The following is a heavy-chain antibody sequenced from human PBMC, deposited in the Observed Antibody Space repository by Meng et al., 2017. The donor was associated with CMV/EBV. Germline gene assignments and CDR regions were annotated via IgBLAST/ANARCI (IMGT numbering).Heavy chain of an antibody. Sequence: GSLKISCAASGFTFSDYYMNWVRQAPGKGLEWVSSISSSSTIYYADSVKGRFTISRDNAKNSLYLQMNSLRAEDTAVYYCARGRLGSYSSVDYWGQGTLVTVSS. CDR2: ISSSSTI. D-gene: IGHD1-26*01. CDR3: ARGRLGSYSSVDY. J-gene: IGHJ4*02. V-gene: IGHV3-69-1*01. CDR1: GFTFSDYY.